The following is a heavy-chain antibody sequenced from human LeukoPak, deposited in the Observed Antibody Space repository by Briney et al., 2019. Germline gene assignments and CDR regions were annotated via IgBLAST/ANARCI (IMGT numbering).Heavy chain of an antibody. D-gene: IGHD2-2*01. J-gene: IGHJ6*02. CDR3: ARGRGDCSSTSCYFSPDYYYYGMDV. V-gene: IGHV1-69*13. CDR1: GGTFSSYA. CDR2: IIPIFGTA. Sequence: ASVKVSCKASGGTFSSYAISWVRQAPGQGLEWMGGIIPIFGTANYAQKFQGRVTITADESTSTAYMELSSLRSEDTVVYYCARGRGDCSSTSCYFSPDYYYYGMDVWGQGTTVTVSS.